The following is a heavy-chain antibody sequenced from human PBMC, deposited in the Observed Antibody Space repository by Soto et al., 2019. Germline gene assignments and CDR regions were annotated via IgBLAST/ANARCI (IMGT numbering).Heavy chain of an antibody. CDR3: ARGGGYCSGGSCYSGRGSAFDI. CDR2: ISAYNGNT. CDR1: GYTFTRYG. J-gene: IGHJ3*02. V-gene: IGHV1-18*01. D-gene: IGHD2-15*01. Sequence: GASVKVSCKASGYTFTRYGISWLRQAPGQGLEWMGWISAYNGNTNYAQKLQGRVTMTTDTSTSTAYMELRSLRSDDTAVYYCARGGGYCSGGSCYSGRGSAFDIWGQGTMVTVSS.